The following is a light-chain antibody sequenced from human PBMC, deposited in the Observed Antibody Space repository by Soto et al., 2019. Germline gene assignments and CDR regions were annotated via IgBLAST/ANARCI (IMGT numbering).Light chain of an antibody. CDR3: QQYGSSPPRT. Sequence: EIVLTQSPGILSLSPGEGATLSCRASQSVSNDFLAWYQQKPGQAPRLLIYGASTRATDVPDRFSGSGSGADFTLSISRPEPEDFAVYYCQQYGSSPPRTFGQGTKVDIK. J-gene: IGKJ1*01. V-gene: IGKV3-20*01. CDR2: GAS. CDR1: QSVSNDF.